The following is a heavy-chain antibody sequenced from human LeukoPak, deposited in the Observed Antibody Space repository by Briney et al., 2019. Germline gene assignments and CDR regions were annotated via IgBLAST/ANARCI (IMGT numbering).Heavy chain of an antibody. J-gene: IGHJ4*02. V-gene: IGHV3-33*01. CDR2: IWYDGSNK. Sequence: PWRSLRLSCAASGFTFSSYGMHWVRQAPGKGLEWVAVIWYDGSNKYYADSVKGRFTISRDNSKNTLYLQMNSLRAEDTAVYYCARIHCGGGNCYAGDFDYWGQGTLVTVSS. CDR3: ARIHCGGGNCYAGDFDY. D-gene: IGHD2-15*01. CDR1: GFTFSSYG.